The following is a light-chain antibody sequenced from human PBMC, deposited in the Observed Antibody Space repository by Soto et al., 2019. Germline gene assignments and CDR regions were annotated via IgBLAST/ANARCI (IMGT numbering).Light chain of an antibody. CDR3: MQALQTPLT. V-gene: IGKV2-28*01. CDR1: QRLLHSNGNHF. Sequence: EIVMTQSPPSLTVTPGEPASISCRSSQRLLHSNGNHFLDWYLQKPGQSPQLLIYLGSYRASGVPDRVSGSGAGTDFTLKISRVEAEDVGVYYCMQALQTPLTFGGGTKVDIK. J-gene: IGKJ4*01. CDR2: LGS.